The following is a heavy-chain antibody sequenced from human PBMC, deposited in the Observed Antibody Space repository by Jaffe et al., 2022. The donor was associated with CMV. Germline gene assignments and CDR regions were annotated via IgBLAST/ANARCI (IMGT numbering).Heavy chain of an antibody. CDR3: ARHSGVLHYDSSVDPFDI. D-gene: IGHD3-22*01. J-gene: IGHJ3*02. CDR1: GYSFTSYW. CDR2: IDPSDSYT. V-gene: IGHV5-10-1*03. Sequence: EVQLVQSGAEVKKPGESLRISCKGSGYSFTSYWISWVRQMPGKGLEWMGRIDPSDSYTNYSPSFQGHVTISADKSISTAYLQWSSLKASDTAMYYCARHSGVLHYDSSVDPFDIWGQGTMVTVSS.